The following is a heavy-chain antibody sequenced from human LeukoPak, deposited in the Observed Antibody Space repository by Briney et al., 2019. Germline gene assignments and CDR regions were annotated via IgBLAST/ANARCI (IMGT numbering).Heavy chain of an antibody. CDR2: INPNSGGT. Sequence: ASVKVSCKASGYTFTGYYMHWVRQAPGQGLEWMGWINPNSGGTNYAQKFQGRVTMTRDTSISTAYMELSRLRSDDTAVYYCARSPRHSSGWHFDYWGQGTLVTVSS. D-gene: IGHD6-25*01. CDR1: GYTFTGYY. V-gene: IGHV1-2*02. CDR3: ARSPRHSSGWHFDY. J-gene: IGHJ4*02.